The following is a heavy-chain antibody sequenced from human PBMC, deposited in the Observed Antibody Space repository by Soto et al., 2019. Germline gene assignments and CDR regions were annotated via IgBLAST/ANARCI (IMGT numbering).Heavy chain of an antibody. CDR1: GGSISSYY. J-gene: IGHJ5*02. Sequence: SETLSLTCTVSGGSISSYYWSWIRQPPGKGLEWIGYIYYSGSTNYNPSLKSRVTISVDTSKNQFSLKLSSVTAADTAVYYCAREEAVASNWFDPWGQGTLVIVSS. V-gene: IGHV4-59*01. CDR2: IYYSGST. CDR3: AREEAVASNWFDP. D-gene: IGHD6-19*01.